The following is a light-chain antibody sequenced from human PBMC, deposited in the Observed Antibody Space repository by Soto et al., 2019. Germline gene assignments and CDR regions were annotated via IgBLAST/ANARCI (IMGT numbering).Light chain of an antibody. J-gene: IGKJ1*01. Sequence: DIVLTQSPATLSSSPGETAVLSCRASQSVSNNLAWYQQKPGQAPRLLMYGASTRATGIPARFSGSGSGTEFTLTISSLQSADFAVYFCQQYNNWARTFGQGTKVDI. V-gene: IGKV3-15*01. CDR3: QQYNNWART. CDR1: QSVSNN. CDR2: GAS.